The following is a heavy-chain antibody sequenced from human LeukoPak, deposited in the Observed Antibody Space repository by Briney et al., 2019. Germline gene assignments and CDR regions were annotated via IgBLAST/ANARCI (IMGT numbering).Heavy chain of an antibody. CDR3: AADYDSSGSFDP. Sequence: SETLSLTCSVSGGSMSSYYWSWIRQSPGKGLEWIGYIYHSGSTDYNSSLKSRVTISEDTSKKQFSLKVSSVTAADTAMYYCAADYDSSGSFDPWGQGTLVTVSS. V-gene: IGHV4-59*01. CDR2: IYHSGST. D-gene: IGHD3-22*01. J-gene: IGHJ5*02. CDR1: GGSMSSYY.